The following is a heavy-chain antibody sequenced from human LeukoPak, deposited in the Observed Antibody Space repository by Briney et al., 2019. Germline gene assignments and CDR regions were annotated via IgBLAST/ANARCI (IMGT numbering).Heavy chain of an antibody. D-gene: IGHD3-22*01. V-gene: IGHV3-7*01. CDR2: IRGDESRK. J-gene: IGHJ3*02. CDR3: ARDANYHVSSDYYDAFDI. Sequence: GGSLRLSCAASGFSFSNYWMTWLRQAPGKGLEWVANIRGDESRKYYLDSVTGRFTISRDNAKNSLYLQMNSLRAEDTAVYYCARDANYHVSSDYYDAFDIWGQGTMVTVSS. CDR1: GFSFSNYW.